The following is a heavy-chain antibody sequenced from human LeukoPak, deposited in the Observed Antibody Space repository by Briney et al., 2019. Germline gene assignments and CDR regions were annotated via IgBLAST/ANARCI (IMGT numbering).Heavy chain of an antibody. CDR3: ARASTRIQLWSPYYGMDV. CDR1: GYTFTSYD. D-gene: IGHD5-18*01. CDR2: INPKSGNT. V-gene: IGHV1-8*01. J-gene: IGHJ6*02. Sequence: GASVKVSCKSSGYTFTSYDNNWVRQATGQGLEWMGLINPKSGNTGYAQKFQGRVTMTRNTSISTAYMELSSLRSEDTAVYYCARASTRIQLWSPYYGMDVWGQGTTVTVSS.